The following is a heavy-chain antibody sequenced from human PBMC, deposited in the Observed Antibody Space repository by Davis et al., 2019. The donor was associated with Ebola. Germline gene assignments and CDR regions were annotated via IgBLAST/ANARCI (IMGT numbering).Heavy chain of an antibody. CDR2: ISGSGGST. J-gene: IGHJ5*02. D-gene: IGHD3-9*01. CDR1: GFTFSSYA. Sequence: GESLKISCAASGFTFSSYAMSWVRQAPGKGLEWVSAISGSGGSTYYADSVKGRFTISRDNSKNTLYLQMNSLRAEDTAVYYCARADYDILTGYLPWGQGTLVTVSS. CDR3: ARADYDILTGYLP. V-gene: IGHV3-23*01.